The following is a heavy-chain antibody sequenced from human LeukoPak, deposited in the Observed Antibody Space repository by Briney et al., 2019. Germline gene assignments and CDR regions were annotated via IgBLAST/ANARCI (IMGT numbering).Heavy chain of an antibody. Sequence: SETLSLTCTVSGGSISSGSYYGRWIRQPAGKGLERIGRIYTSGSTNYNPSPKSRLTISVDTSKTQFSLKLSSVTAADTAVYYCARMPIGSSSSAIDYWGQGTLVTVSS. CDR1: GGSISSGSYY. D-gene: IGHD6-6*01. CDR3: ARMPIGSSSSAIDY. J-gene: IGHJ4*02. V-gene: IGHV4-61*02. CDR2: IYTSGST.